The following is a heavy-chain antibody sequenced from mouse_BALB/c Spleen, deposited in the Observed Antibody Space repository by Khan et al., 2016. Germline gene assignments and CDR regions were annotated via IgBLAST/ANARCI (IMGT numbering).Heavy chain of an antibody. CDR3: ARPPYCSYAMDN. V-gene: IGHV9-3-1*01. Sequence: QIQLVQSGPELKKPGETVKISCKASGHTFTNFGMNWVKQAPGKGLKWMGWINTYTGEPTYADDFNGRFAFSLEASASTAYLQIHNLNNEDTATDFCARPPYCSYAMDNWGQGTSVTVSS. J-gene: IGHJ4*01. CDR1: GHTFTNFG. CDR2: INTYTGEP. D-gene: IGHD2-10*01.